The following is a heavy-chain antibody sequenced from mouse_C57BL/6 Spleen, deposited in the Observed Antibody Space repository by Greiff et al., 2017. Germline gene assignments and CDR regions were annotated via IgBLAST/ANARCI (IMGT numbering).Heavy chain of an antibody. J-gene: IGHJ2*01. CDR3: TVQLLDY. D-gene: IGHD4-1*02. Sequence: VQLQQSGAELVRPGASVKLSCTASGFNIKDDYMHWVKQRPEQGLEWIGWIDPENGDTEYAPKFQGKATITADTSSNTAYLQRSSLTTEDTAVYYCTVQLLDYWGQGTTLTVSS. CDR2: IDPENGDT. V-gene: IGHV14-4*01. CDR1: GFNIKDDY.